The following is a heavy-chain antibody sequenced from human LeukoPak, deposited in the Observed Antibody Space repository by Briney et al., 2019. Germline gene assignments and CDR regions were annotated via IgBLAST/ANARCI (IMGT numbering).Heavy chain of an antibody. D-gene: IGHD1-26*01. J-gene: IGHJ4*02. V-gene: IGHV3-23*01. Sequence: GGSLRLSCAASGFPFSSYAMSWVRQAPGKGLEWVSAISGSGGSTYYADSVKGRFTISRDNSKNTLYLQMNSLRAEDTAVYYCAKDPNGSYAIYYFDYWGQGTLVTVSS. CDR1: GFPFSSYA. CDR3: AKDPNGSYAIYYFDY. CDR2: ISGSGGST.